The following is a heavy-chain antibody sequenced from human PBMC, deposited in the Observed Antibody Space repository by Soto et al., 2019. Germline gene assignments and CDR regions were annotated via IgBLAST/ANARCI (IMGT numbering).Heavy chain of an antibody. CDR3: ARVSIQLWLHGY. CDR2: INHSGST. CDR1: GGSFSGYY. J-gene: IGHJ4*02. D-gene: IGHD5-18*01. V-gene: IGHV4-34*01. Sequence: QVQLQQWGAGLLKPSETLSLTCAVYGGSFSGYYWSWIRQPPGKGLEWIGEINHSGSTNYNPSLKSRVTISVDTSKNQFSLKLSSVTAADTAVYYCARVSIQLWLHGYCGQGTLVTVSS.